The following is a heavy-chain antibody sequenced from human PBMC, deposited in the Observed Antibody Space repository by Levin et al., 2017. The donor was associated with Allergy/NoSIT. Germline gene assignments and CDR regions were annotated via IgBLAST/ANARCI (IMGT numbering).Heavy chain of an antibody. Sequence: SETLSLTCAVYGGSFSGYYWSWIRQPPGKGLEWIGEINHSGSTNYNPSLKSRVTISVDTSKNQFSLKLSSVTAADTAVYYCARGQRLTGGYYSGMFRDYYYYGMDVWGQGTTVTVSS. V-gene: IGHV4-34*01. D-gene: IGHD3-3*01. J-gene: IGHJ6*02. CDR2: INHSGST. CDR3: ARGQRLTGGYYSGMFRDYYYYGMDV. CDR1: GGSFSGYY.